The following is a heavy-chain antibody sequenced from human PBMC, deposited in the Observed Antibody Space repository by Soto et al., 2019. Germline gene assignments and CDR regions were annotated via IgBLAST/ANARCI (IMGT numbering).Heavy chain of an antibody. CDR2: IYYSGST. Sequence: SETLSLTCTVSGGSISSGGYYWSWIRQHPGKGLEWIGYIYYSGSTYYNPSLKSRVTISVDTSKNQFSLKLSSVTAADTAVYYCARGGDNWFDPWGQGTLVTVS. D-gene: IGHD3-3*01. V-gene: IGHV4-31*03. J-gene: IGHJ5*02. CDR3: ARGGDNWFDP. CDR1: GGSISSGGYY.